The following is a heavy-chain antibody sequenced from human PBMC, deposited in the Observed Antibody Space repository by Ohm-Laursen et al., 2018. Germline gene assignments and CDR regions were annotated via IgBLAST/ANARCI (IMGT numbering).Heavy chain of an antibody. J-gene: IGHJ3*02. V-gene: IGHV1-8*01. CDR2: MNPNSGNT. Sequence: GASVKVSCKASGYTFTSYDINWVRQATGQGLEWMGWMNPNSGNTGYAQKFQGRVTITADKSTSTAYMELSSLRSEDTAVYYCARDMWLVGPSAFDIWGQGTMVTVSS. CDR3: ARDMWLVGPSAFDI. CDR1: GYTFTSYD. D-gene: IGHD6-19*01.